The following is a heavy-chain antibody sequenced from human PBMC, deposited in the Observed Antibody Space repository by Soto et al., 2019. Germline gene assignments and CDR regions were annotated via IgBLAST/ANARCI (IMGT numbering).Heavy chain of an antibody. CDR1: GYTFTSYG. CDR3: AGELPAKGG. V-gene: IGHV1-18*01. Sequence: QVQLVQSGAEVKKPGASVKVSCKASGYTFTSYGISWVRQAPGQGLEWMGWIRAYNGNTNYAQKLQGRVTMTTDTTTRNGHLEVRDLGSYGNAVYFWAGELPAKGGWGQWTTVTVSS. J-gene: IGHJ6*02. CDR2: IRAYNGNT.